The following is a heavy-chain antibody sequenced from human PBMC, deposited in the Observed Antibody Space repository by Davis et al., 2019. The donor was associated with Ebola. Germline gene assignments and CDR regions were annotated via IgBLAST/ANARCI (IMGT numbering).Heavy chain of an antibody. CDR1: GFTFSSYG. CDR3: ARDRRFRAQYYYYYGMDV. D-gene: IGHD2-21*01. CDR2: ISYDGSNK. Sequence: GGSLRLSCAASGFTFSSYGMHWVRQAPGKGLEWVAVISYDGSNKYYADSVKGRFTISRDNSKNTLYLQMNSLRAEDTAVYYCARDRRFRAQYYYYYGMDVWGQGTTVTVSS. J-gene: IGHJ6*02. V-gene: IGHV3-30*03.